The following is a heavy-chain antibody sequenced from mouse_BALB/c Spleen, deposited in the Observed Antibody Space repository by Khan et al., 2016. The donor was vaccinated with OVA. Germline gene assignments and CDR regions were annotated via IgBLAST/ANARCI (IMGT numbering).Heavy chain of an antibody. J-gene: IGHJ2*01. CDR3: VRDYYGSSYEDY. D-gene: IGHD1-1*01. V-gene: IGHV5-9-3*01. Sequence: EVQLVESGGTLVKPGGSLKLSCAASGSTFSSYAMSWVRQTPEKRLEWVATISSGGTCTYYPDSVKGRFTISRDNAKNTLYLQMSSLRSEDTAMYYCVRDYYGSSYEDYWGQGTTLTVSS. CDR2: ISSGGTCT. CDR1: GSTFSSYA.